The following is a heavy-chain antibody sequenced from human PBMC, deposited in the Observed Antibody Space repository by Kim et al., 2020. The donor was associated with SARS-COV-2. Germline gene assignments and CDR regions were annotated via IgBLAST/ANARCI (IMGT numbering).Heavy chain of an antibody. D-gene: IGHD2-15*01. CDR3: ARDGARYCSGGSCYD. CDR2: ISSSSSYI. Sequence: GGSLRLSCAASGFTFSSYSMNWVRQAPGKGLEWVSSISSSSSYIYYADSVKGRFTISRDNAKNSLYLQMNSLRAEDTAVYYCARDGARYCSGGSCYDWGQGTLVTVSS. J-gene: IGHJ4*02. CDR1: GFTFSSYS. V-gene: IGHV3-21*01.